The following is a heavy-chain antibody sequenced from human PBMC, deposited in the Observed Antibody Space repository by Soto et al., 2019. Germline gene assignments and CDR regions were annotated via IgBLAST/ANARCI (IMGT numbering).Heavy chain of an antibody. V-gene: IGHV1-18*01. Sequence: GASVKVSCKASGYTFINYGIAWVRQAPGQGLAWMGWINPTNGNTNYARDLEGRVTVTADISATTAYMELRSLTSDDTAVYYCARVNFGNAFEIWGQGTKVTV. CDR2: INPTNGNT. CDR3: ARVNFGNAFEI. CDR1: GYTFINYG. J-gene: IGHJ3*02. D-gene: IGHD3-10*01.